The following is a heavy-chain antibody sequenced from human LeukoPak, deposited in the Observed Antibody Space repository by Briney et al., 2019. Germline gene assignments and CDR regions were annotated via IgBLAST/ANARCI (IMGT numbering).Heavy chain of an antibody. V-gene: IGHV1-2*02. J-gene: IGHJ6*03. CDR3: ARVGVTIFGVVSTHYYMDV. D-gene: IGHD3-3*01. CDR2: INPNSGGT. CDR1: GYTFTGYH. Sequence: ASVKVSYKASGYTFTGYHMHWVRQAPGQGLEGMGWINPNSGGTNYAQKFQGRVTMTRDTSISTAYMELSRLRSDDTAVYYCARVGVTIFGVVSTHYYMDVWGKGTTVTVSS.